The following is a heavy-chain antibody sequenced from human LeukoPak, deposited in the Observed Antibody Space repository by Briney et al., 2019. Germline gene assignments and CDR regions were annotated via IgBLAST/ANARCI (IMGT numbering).Heavy chain of an antibody. CDR3: ARDLSPGIAVTSRWFDP. Sequence: GASVKVSCKASGYTFTSYGISWVRQAPGQGLEWMGWISAYNGNTNYAQKLQGRVTMTTDTSTSTAYMELRSLRSDDTAVYYCARDLSPGIAVTSRWFDPWGQGTLVTVS. CDR1: GYTFTSYG. D-gene: IGHD6-19*01. V-gene: IGHV1-18*01. CDR2: ISAYNGNT. J-gene: IGHJ5*02.